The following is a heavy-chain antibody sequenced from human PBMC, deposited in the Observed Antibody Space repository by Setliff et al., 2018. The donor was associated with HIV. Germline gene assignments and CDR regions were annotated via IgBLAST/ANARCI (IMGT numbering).Heavy chain of an antibody. D-gene: IGHD3-9*01. J-gene: IGHJ3*01. CDR3: ARSIRTGSIYGSDAFDL. V-gene: IGHV1-3*03. Sequence: ASVKVSCKASGYTFTNYAIHWVRQAPGQRLEWMGWINGGISRRKYSQDFQARVTITWDTSATKVYMEFNRLSSEDTAVYYCARSIRTGSIYGSDAFDLWGQGTMVTVSS. CDR2: INGGISRR. CDR1: GYTFTNYA.